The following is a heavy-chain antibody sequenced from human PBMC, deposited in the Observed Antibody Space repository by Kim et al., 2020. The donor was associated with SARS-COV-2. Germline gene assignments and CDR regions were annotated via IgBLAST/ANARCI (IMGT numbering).Heavy chain of an antibody. V-gene: IGHV4-59*10. D-gene: IGHD1-26*01. CDR3: ARYGKVVDYFAH. Sequence: NPALESRATMSIDTSKNQFSLKLTSVTAADTGMYYCARYGKVVDYFAHWGRGALVTVSS. J-gene: IGHJ4*02.